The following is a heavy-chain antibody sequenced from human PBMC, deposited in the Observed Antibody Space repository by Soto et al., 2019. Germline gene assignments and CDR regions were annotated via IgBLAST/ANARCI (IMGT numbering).Heavy chain of an antibody. D-gene: IGHD2-21*02. J-gene: IGHJ5*02. CDR1: GGTFSNYA. CDR2: IIPVLTVT. V-gene: IGHV1-69*01. CDR3: AREGGDSDGVGGWFDP. Sequence: QVQLVQSGAEVKKPGSSVKVSCKSSGGTFSNYAINWVRQAPGQGLEWMGGIIPVLTVTHYALKFQGRVTITADESTSTAYMELRSLRSDDTAVYYCAREGGDSDGVGGWFDPWGQGTLVTVSS.